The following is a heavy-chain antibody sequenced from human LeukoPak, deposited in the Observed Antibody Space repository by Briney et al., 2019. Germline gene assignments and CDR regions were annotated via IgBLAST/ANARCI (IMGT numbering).Heavy chain of an antibody. CDR2: IYSGGST. CDR3: ARDPKSGAAAGTDY. D-gene: IGHD6-13*01. CDR1: GFTVSSNY. J-gene: IGHJ4*02. Sequence: GGSLRLSCAASGFTVSSNYMSWVRQAPGKGLEWVSVIYSGGSTYYADSVKGRFTISRDNSKNTLHLQMNSLRAEDTAVYYCARDPKSGAAAGTDYWGQGTLVTVSS. V-gene: IGHV3-66*01.